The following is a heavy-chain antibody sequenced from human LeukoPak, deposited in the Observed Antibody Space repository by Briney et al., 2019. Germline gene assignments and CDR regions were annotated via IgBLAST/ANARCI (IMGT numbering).Heavy chain of an antibody. CDR1: GITLSNYG. J-gene: IGHJ4*02. V-gene: IGHV3-23*01. CDR3: AKRGVVIRVILVGFHKEAYYFDS. D-gene: IGHD3-22*01. CDR2: ISDSGGRT. Sequence: RRSLRLSCAVSGITLSNYGMSWVRQAPGKGLEWVAGISDSGGRTKYADSVKGRFTISRDNSKNTLYLQMNSLRAEDTAVYFCAKRGVVIRVILVGFHKEAYYFDSWGQGALVTVSS.